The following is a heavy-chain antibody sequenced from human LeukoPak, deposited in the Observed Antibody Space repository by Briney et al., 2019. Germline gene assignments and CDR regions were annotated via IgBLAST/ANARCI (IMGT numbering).Heavy chain of an antibody. CDR1: GFTFSGSA. D-gene: IGHD6-19*01. CDR3: TRHRSGWYLDY. CDR2: IRSKANSYAT. Sequence: GGSLKLSCAASGFTFSGSAMHWVRQASGKGLERVGRIRSKANSYATAYAASVKGRFTISRDDSKNTAYLQLNSLKTEDTAVYYCTRHRSGWYLDYWGQGTLVTVSS. V-gene: IGHV3-73*01. J-gene: IGHJ4*02.